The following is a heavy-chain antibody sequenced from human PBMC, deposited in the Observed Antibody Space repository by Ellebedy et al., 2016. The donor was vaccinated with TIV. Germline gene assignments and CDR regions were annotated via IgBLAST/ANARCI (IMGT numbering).Heavy chain of an antibody. V-gene: IGHV5-51*01. CDR2: IYPGDSDT. J-gene: IGHJ3*02. Sequence: GESLKISCKGSGYSFTSYWISWVRQMPGKGLEWMGIIYPGDSDTRYSPSFQGQVTISADKSISTAYLQWSSLKASDTAMYYCALIHDSSGYYFNDAFDIWGQGTMVTVSS. CDR1: GYSFTSYW. CDR3: ALIHDSSGYYFNDAFDI. D-gene: IGHD3-22*01.